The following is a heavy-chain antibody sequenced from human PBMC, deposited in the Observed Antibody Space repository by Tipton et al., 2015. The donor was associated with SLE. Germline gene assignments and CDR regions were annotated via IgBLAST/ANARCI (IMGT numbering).Heavy chain of an antibody. CDR2: INNDGSKT. CDR1: GFIFSSYW. D-gene: IGHD6-19*01. J-gene: IGHJ4*02. CDR3: ARPKDGSGWYHYVDS. Sequence: GSLRLSCAASGFIFSSYWMHWVRQAPGKGLVWVSRINNDGSKTSYAASVEGRFTISRDKSKNTLFLQMNSLRAEDTAVYYCARPKDGSGWYHYVDSGGRGFVVTGSS. V-gene: IGHV3-74*01.